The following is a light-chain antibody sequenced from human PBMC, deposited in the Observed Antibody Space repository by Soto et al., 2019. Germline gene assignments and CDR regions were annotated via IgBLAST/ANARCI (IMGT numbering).Light chain of an antibody. CDR3: QQYNSYSGT. CDR2: DAS. CDR1: QSICSW. J-gene: IGKJ1*01. V-gene: IGKV1-5*01. Sequence: DIQMTQSPSTLSASVGDRVTITCRASQSICSWLAWYQQKPGKAPKLLIYDASSLESGVPSRFSGSGSGTEFTLTISSLQPDDFATYYCQQYNSYSGTFGQGTKVDIK.